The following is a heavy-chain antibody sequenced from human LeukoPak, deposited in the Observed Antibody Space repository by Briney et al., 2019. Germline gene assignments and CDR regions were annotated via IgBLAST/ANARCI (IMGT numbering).Heavy chain of an antibody. J-gene: IGHJ6*03. Sequence: GGSLRLSCAASGFTFNTFWMSWVRQTPGKGLEWVANIKEDGTKKYYVDSVKGRFTISRDNAENSLYLQMNSLRAEDTAVYYCARGTVTYYMDVWGKGTTVTVSS. CDR1: GFTFNTFW. V-gene: IGHV3-7*03. CDR2: IKEDGTKK. CDR3: ARGTVTYYMDV. D-gene: IGHD4-17*01.